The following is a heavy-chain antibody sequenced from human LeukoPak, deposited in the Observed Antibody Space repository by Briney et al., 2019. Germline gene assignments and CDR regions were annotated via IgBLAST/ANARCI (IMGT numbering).Heavy chain of an antibody. Sequence: GASVNVSCKPSVDTLTGYYMHWVRQAPRQGVAWMGWINPNIGGTNNAQKFQGRVTMTRDTSISTAYMELSRLRSDDTAVYYCARGSSGYSNAFDIWGQGTMLTVSS. CDR2: INPNIGGT. V-gene: IGHV1-2*02. D-gene: IGHD3-22*01. J-gene: IGHJ3*02. CDR3: ARGSSGYSNAFDI. CDR1: VDTLTGYY.